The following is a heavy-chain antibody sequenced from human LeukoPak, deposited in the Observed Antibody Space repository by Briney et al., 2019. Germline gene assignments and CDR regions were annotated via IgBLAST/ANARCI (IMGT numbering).Heavy chain of an antibody. J-gene: IGHJ4*02. CDR2: IDQDGSVR. V-gene: IGHV3-7*01. CDR3: ARDPGSSSFDY. D-gene: IGHD6-13*01. Sequence: RSGGSLRLSCVASGFTFSSFWMSWVRQAPGKGLEFVANIDQDGSVRNYVDSVKGRFIISRDNAKNSLYLQMDSLRAEDTAVYFCARDPGSSSFDYWGLGTPVTVSS. CDR1: GFTFSSFW.